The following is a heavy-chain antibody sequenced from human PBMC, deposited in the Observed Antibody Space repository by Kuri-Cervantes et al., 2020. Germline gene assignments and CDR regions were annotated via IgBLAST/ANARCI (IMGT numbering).Heavy chain of an antibody. V-gene: IGHV4-59*01. CDR2: IYNSGST. D-gene: IGHD3-22*01. Sequence: GSLRLSCTVSGGSISSSYWSWIRQPPGKGLEWIGYIYNSGSTNYNPSLKSRVTISVDTSKNQFSLKLSSVTAADTAVYYCARAGYYDSSGYGLDFDYWGQGTLVTVSS. CDR1: GGSISSSY. CDR3: ARAGYYDSSGYGLDFDY. J-gene: IGHJ4*02.